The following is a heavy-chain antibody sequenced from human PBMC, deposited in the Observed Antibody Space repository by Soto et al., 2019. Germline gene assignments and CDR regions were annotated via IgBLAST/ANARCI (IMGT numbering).Heavy chain of an antibody. CDR2: ISAYNGNT. CDR3: AGFLGVVGSSWYPVFFAS. Sequence: QVQLVQSGAEVKKPGASVKVSCKASGYTFTSYGISWVRQAPGQGLEWMGWISAYNGNTNYAQKLQGRVTMTTDTTTRTAYMDLRGLNSEATAVYSWAGFLGVVGSSWYPVFFASWGQETLVTVS. J-gene: IGHJ5*01. D-gene: IGHD6-13*01. CDR1: GYTFTSYG. V-gene: IGHV1-18*01.